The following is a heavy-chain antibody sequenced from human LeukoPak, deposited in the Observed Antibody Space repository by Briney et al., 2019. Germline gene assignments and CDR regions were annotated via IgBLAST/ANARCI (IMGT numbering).Heavy chain of an antibody. V-gene: IGHV3-33*01. CDR3: ARDASFYADDY. D-gene: IGHD2/OR15-2a*01. Sequence: PGRSLTLSCAASGFTFSGHGMHWVRQAPGKGLEWVAVIWSNGITKHYADSVKGRFTISRDNSRSTLYLQMSSLTAEDTAIYYCARDASFYADDYWGQGTLVTVSS. CDR1: GFTFSGHG. CDR2: IWSNGITK. J-gene: IGHJ4*02.